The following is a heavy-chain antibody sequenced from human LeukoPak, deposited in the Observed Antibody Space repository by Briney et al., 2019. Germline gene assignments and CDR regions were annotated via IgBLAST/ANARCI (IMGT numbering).Heavy chain of an antibody. J-gene: IGHJ4*02. D-gene: IGHD4-17*01. V-gene: IGHV3-33*06. Sequence: GGSLRLSCAASGFTFSSYGMHWVRQAPGKGLEWVAVIWYDGSNKYYADSVKGRFTISRDNSKNTLYLQMNSLRAEDTAVYYCVKIDDYGDFAFDYWGQGTLVTVSS. CDR3: VKIDDYGDFAFDY. CDR1: GFTFSSYG. CDR2: IWYDGSNK.